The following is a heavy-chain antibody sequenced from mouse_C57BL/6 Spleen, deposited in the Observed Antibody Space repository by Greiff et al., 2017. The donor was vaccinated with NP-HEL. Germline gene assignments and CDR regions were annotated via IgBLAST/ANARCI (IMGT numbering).Heavy chain of an antibody. CDR1: GYTFTSYG. D-gene: IGHD3-2*02. CDR2: IYPRSGNT. J-gene: IGHJ3*01. Sequence: VQLQQSGAELARPGASVKLSCKASGYTFTSYGISWVKQRTGQGLEWIGEIYPRSGNTYYNEKFKGKATLTADKSSSTAYMELRSLTSEDSAVYFCARSGQLRLPWFAYWGQGTLVTVSA. CDR3: ARSGQLRLPWFAY. V-gene: IGHV1-81*01.